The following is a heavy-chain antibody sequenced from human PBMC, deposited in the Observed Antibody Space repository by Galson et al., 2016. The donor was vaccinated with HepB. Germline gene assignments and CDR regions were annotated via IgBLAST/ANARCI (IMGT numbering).Heavy chain of an antibody. D-gene: IGHD2-15*01. Sequence: SLRLSCAVSGFTFSSYTMNWVRQAPGKGLEWVSSISRSSSHIYYADSVKGRFTISRDNAENSLYLQMNSLRAEDTAVYYCTNLRISGYWGQGTLVTVSS. CDR1: GFTFSSYT. CDR2: ISRSSSHI. CDR3: TNLRISGY. V-gene: IGHV3-21*01. J-gene: IGHJ4*02.